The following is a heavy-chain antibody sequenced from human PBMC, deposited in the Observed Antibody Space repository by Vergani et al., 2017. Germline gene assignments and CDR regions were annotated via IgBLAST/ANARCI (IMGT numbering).Heavy chain of an antibody. D-gene: IGHD3-16*01. J-gene: IGHJ2*01. CDR3: ASGKYYSDSTSHFRGRYFDV. Sequence: QMQLQESGPGLVKASETLSLTCTVPGDSIISRSYYWGWIRQPPGKGLEWIGSIYNSGNGDSSSSLKSRVTISADTSKNQFSLRLTSVTAADTAVYYCASGKYYSDSTSHFRGRYFDVWGSGTLVTVPS. CDR2: IYNSGNG. V-gene: IGHV4-39*01. CDR1: GDSIISRSYY.